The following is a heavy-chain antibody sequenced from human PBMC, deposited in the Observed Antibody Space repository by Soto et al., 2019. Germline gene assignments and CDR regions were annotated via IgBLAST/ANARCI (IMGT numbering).Heavy chain of an antibody. V-gene: IGHV1-69*02. CDR2: IIPIIGIA. CDR3: ALEYCSSTSCYRDY. D-gene: IGHD2-2*02. CDR1: GGTFSSYT. Sequence: QVQLVQSGAEVKKPGSSVKVSCKASGGTFSSYTISWVRQAPGQGLEWMGRIIPIIGIANYAQKFQGRVTITSDKSTSTAYMERSSVRSEDRAVYYCALEYCSSTSCYRDYGGQGTLGTVSS. J-gene: IGHJ4*02.